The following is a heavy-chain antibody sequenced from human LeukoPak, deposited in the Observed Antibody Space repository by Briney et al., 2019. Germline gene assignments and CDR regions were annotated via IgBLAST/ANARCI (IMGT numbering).Heavy chain of an antibody. CDR1: GYTFTNYG. J-gene: IGHJ4*02. D-gene: IGHD3-22*01. CDR3: AISQGSYCDTSGYLGGDY. CDR2: ISAYSDNT. V-gene: IGHV1-18*01. Sequence: ASVKVSCKASGYTFTNYGIFWVRQAPGQGLEWMGWISAYSDNTNYAQKLQGRVTMTTETSTSTAYMELESLRSDDTAVYYCAISQGSYCDTSGYLGGDYWGQGTLVTVSS.